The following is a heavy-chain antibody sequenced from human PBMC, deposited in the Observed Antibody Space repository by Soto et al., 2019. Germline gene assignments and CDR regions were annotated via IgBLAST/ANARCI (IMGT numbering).Heavy chain of an antibody. CDR3: ARDSPYVDTPRFDS. J-gene: IGHJ4*02. D-gene: IGHD3-16*01. CDR2: IFYSGST. V-gene: IGHV4-31*03. CDR1: GGSISSGGYY. Sequence: QVQLQESGPGLVKPSQTLSLTCTVSGGSISSGGYYWSWIRQHPGKGLEWIGYIFYSGSTQYNPFLKRRVTISLDTSENQFSLNLSSVIAADTAVYYCARDSPYVDTPRFDSWGQGTLVTVSS.